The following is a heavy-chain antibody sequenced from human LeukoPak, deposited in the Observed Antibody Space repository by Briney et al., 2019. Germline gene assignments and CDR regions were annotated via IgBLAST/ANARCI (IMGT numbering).Heavy chain of an antibody. J-gene: IGHJ4*02. V-gene: IGHV4-59*01. CDR3: AREIGYFDAAGAFGD. CDR1: VRSMKRYY. D-gene: IGHD3-9*01. Sequence: SETLSLPCSLSVRSMKRYYGRGLRHPPGEGLEWIGYIYYSGSTNYNPSLKSRVTISVDTSKNQFSLKLSSVTAADTAVYYCAREIGYFDAAGAFGDWGQGTLVTVSS. CDR2: IYYSGST.